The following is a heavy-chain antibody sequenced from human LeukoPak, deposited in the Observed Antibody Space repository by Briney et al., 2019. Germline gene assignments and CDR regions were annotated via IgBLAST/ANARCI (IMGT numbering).Heavy chain of an antibody. J-gene: IGHJ4*02. V-gene: IGHV3-23*01. Sequence: GGSLRLSCAASGFTFTNYAMNWVRQAPGKGLEWVSAISPSPSGGSTYYADSVKGRFTISRDNSKNTLYLQMNSLRAEDTAVYYCAKDPRYSGYALPFYWGQGTLVTVSS. CDR1: GFTFTNYA. CDR3: AKDPRYSGYALPFY. D-gene: IGHD5-12*01. CDR2: ISPSPSGGST.